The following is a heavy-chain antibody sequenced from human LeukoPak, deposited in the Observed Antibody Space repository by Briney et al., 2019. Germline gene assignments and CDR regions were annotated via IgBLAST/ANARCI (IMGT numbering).Heavy chain of an antibody. V-gene: IGHV4-59*01. CDR3: AGTATQTFAS. J-gene: IGHJ4*02. CDR1: GDSIKNWY. D-gene: IGHD5-18*01. CDR2: IFHSGNT. Sequence: SETLSLTCTVSGDSIKNWYWSWIRQPPGKGLEWIGYIFHSGNTKYSPSLKSRVNMSVDTSKNQFSLKLNSVTAADTAVYYCAGTATQTFASCGPGTLVTVSS.